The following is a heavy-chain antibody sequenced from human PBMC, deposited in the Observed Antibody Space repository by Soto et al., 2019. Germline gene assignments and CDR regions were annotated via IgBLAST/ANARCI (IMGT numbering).Heavy chain of an antibody. D-gene: IGHD6-13*01. CDR3: ARDRRAPWWLAAAGTRGYYFDY. J-gene: IGHJ4*02. CDR1: GDSVSSNSAA. V-gene: IGHV6-1*01. Sequence: SQTLSLTCAISGDSVSSNSAACNLIRQSPSRGLELLGRTYYRSKWYNDYAVSVKSRITINPDTSKNQFSLQLNSVTPEDTAVYYCARDRRAPWWLAAAGTRGYYFDYWGQGTLVTVSS. CDR2: TYYRSKWYN.